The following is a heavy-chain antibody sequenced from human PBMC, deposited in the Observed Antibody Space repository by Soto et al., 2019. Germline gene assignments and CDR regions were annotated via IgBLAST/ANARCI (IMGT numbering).Heavy chain of an antibody. D-gene: IGHD1-26*01. CDR1: GGTFSSYA. J-gene: IGHJ4*02. CDR2: IIPIFGTA. CDR3: ARVDSGSYYVFGEADY. V-gene: IGHV1-69*01. Sequence: QVQLVQSGAEVKKPGSSVKVSCMASGGTFSSYAISWVRQAPGQGLEWMGGIIPIFGTANYAQKFQGRVTITADESTSTAYMELSSLRSEDTAVYYCARVDSGSYYVFGEADYWGQGTLVTVSS.